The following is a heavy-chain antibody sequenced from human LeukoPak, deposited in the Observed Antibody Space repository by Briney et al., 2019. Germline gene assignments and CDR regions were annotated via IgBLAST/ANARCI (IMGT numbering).Heavy chain of an antibody. D-gene: IGHD1-26*01. Sequence: SQTLSLTCTVSGGSISSGSYYWSWIRQPAGKGLEWIGRIYTSGSTNYNPSLKSRVTISVDTSKNQFSLKLSSVTAADTAVYYCARGVVGATSIWFDPWGQGTLVTVSS. CDR3: ARGVVGATSIWFDP. V-gene: IGHV4-61*02. CDR2: IYTSGST. CDR1: GGSISSGSYY. J-gene: IGHJ5*02.